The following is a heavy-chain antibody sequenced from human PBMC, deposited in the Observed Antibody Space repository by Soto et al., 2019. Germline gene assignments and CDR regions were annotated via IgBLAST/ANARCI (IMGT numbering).Heavy chain of an antibody. J-gene: IGHJ4*02. CDR1: GFTFSTYP. V-gene: IGHV3-23*01. CDR2: ISGPGGST. D-gene: IGHD1-26*01. CDR3: VKRPLKFSGSYFDY. Sequence: EVQLLDSGGGLVQPGGSRRLSCAASGFTFSTYPMSWVRQAPGKGLEWVSDISGPGGSTYYADSVRGRFTISRDNSKNTVYLQMNSLRDEDTAVYYCVKRPLKFSGSYFDYWGQGTLVTVSS.